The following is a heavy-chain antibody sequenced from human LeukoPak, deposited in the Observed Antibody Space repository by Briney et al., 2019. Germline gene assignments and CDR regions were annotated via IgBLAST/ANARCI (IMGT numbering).Heavy chain of an antibody. V-gene: IGHV3-30-3*01. Sequence: PGGSLRLSCATSGFTFSSYAMHWVRPAPGKGLEWVAVISYDGSNKYYADSVKGRFTISRDNSKNTQYLQMNSLRAEDTAVYYCARGRSGYYCFDYWGQGTLVTVSS. D-gene: IGHD3-22*01. CDR2: ISYDGSNK. CDR3: ARGRSGYYCFDY. CDR1: GFTFSSYA. J-gene: IGHJ4*02.